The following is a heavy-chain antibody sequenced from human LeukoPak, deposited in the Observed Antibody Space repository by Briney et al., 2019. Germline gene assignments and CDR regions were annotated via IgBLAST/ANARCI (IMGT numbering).Heavy chain of an antibody. J-gene: IGHJ5*02. D-gene: IGHD3-10*01. CDR3: ARGGRVLWFGELLYLVGFDP. V-gene: IGHV3-15*07. CDR1: GFTFSNAW. Sequence: GGSLRLSCAASGFTFSNAWMNWVRQAPGKGLEWVGRIKSKTDGGTTDYAAPVKGRFTISRDDSKNTLYLQMHSLKTEDTAVYYCARGGRVLWFGELLYLVGFDPWGQGTLVTVSS. CDR2: IKSKTDGGTT.